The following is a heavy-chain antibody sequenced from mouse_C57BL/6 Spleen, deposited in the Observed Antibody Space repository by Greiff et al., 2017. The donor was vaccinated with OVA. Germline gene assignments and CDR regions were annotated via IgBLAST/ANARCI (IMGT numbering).Heavy chain of an antibody. Sequence: VQLQQSGAELARPGASVKLSCKASGYTFTSYGISWVKQRTGQGLEWIGEIYPRSGNTYYNEKFKGKATLTADKSSSTAYMELRSLTSEDSAVYFCAREGGSTMITTGFAYWGQGTLVTVSA. CDR2: IYPRSGNT. CDR3: AREGGSTMITTGFAY. V-gene: IGHV1-81*01. D-gene: IGHD2-4*01. J-gene: IGHJ3*01. CDR1: GYTFTSYG.